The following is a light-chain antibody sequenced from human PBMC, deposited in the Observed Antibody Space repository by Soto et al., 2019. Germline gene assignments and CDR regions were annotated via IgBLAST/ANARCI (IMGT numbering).Light chain of an antibody. CDR2: GAS. CDR1: QSVGSN. V-gene: IGKV3-15*01. J-gene: IGKJ1*01. CDR3: QQYRT. Sequence: EIVMTQSPATLSVSPGERAALSCRASQSVGSNLAWYQQKPGQAPRLLIYGASTRATGIPARFSGSGSGTDFTLTISRLEPEDFAVYYCQQYRTFGQGTKVDIK.